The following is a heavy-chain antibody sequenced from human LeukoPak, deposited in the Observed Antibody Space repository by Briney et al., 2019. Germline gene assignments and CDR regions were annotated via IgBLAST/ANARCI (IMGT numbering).Heavy chain of an antibody. CDR2: ISYTGTT. D-gene: IGHD6-19*01. Sequence: SETLSLTCSFSSGSIASYYWSWVRQPPGKGLEWMGYISYTGTTVYNASLKGRLTLSIDTSKNQFSLNLNSVTAADTAFYYCAGLSIDLSGWYGNYFDPWGQGTLVTVS. CDR1: SGSIASYY. CDR3: AGLSIDLSGWYGNYFDP. V-gene: IGHV4-59*08. J-gene: IGHJ5*02.